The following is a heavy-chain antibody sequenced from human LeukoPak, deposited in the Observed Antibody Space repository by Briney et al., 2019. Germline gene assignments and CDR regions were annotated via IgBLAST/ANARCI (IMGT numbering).Heavy chain of an antibody. Sequence: PGGSLRLSCAASGFTFSSYAMSRVRQAPGKGLEWVSAISGSGGSTYYADSVKGRFTISRDNSKNTLYLQMNSLRAEDTAIYYCAKSPAVRGVNFDYWGQGTLVTVSS. CDR1: GFTFSSYA. CDR2: ISGSGGST. J-gene: IGHJ4*02. CDR3: AKSPAVRGVNFDY. V-gene: IGHV3-23*01. D-gene: IGHD3-10*01.